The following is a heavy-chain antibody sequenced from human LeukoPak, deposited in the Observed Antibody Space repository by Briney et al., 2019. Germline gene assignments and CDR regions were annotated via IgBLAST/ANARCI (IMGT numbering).Heavy chain of an antibody. CDR2: ISWNSGSL. J-gene: IGHJ6*02. Sequence: GGSLRLSCAASGFTFDDYAMHWVRQVPGKGLEWVSGISWNSGSLGYADSVKGRFTISRDNAKNSLYLQMNSLRAEDTALYYCAKDRYYYGSGSYYGMDVWGQGTTVTVSS. CDR1: GFTFDDYA. V-gene: IGHV3-9*01. CDR3: AKDRYYYGSGSYYGMDV. D-gene: IGHD3-10*01.